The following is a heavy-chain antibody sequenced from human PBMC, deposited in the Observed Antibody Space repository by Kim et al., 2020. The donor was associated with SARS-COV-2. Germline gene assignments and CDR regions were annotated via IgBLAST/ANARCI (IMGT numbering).Heavy chain of an antibody. Sequence: SETLSLTCTVSGGSISSGGYYWSWIRQHPGKGLEWIGYIYYSGSTYYNPSLKSRVTISVDTSKNQFSLKLSSVTAADTAVYYCARDKAAAPAFDYWGQGTLVTVSS. J-gene: IGHJ4*02. CDR3: ARDKAAAPAFDY. D-gene: IGHD6-13*01. CDR2: IYYSGST. V-gene: IGHV4-31*03. CDR1: GGSISSGGYY.